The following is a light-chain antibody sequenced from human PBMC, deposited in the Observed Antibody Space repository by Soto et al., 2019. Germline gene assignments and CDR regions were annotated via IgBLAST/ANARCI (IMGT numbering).Light chain of an antibody. J-gene: IGKJ5*01. Sequence: LTPAACSLSVSPGDSAILSGRDSQTVSSSYLAWYQQKPGQAPRLLIYGASSRATGIPDRFSGSGSGTDFTLTISRLEPEDFAVYYCQQYGSSLPITFGQGTRLEIK. CDR3: QQYGSSLPIT. V-gene: IGKV3-20*01. CDR1: QTVSSSY. CDR2: GAS.